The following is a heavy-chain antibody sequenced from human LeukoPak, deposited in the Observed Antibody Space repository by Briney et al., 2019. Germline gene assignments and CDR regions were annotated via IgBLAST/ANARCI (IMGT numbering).Heavy chain of an antibody. V-gene: IGHV4-39*07. J-gene: IGHJ6*03. CDR1: GASVSSSNYY. CDR3: ARGSSSWYVGHYYYYYMDV. Sequence: SETLSLTCTVSGASVSSSNYYWGWIRQPPGKGLEWVGSVYYTGSTYHNPSLKSRVTISVDTSKNQFSLKLSSVTAADTAVYYCARGSSSWYVGHYYYYYMDVWGKGTTVTISS. D-gene: IGHD6-13*01. CDR2: VYYTGST.